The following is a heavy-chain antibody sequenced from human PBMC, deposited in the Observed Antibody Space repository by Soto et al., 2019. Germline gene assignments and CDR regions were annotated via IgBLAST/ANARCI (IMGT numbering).Heavy chain of an antibody. CDR2: MSYTGTT. CDR1: SYSISSGNW. V-gene: IGHV4-28*01. Sequence: QVQLQESGPGLVKPSDTLSLTCVVSSYSISSGNWWGWIRQPPGKGLEWLIYMSYTGTTYYNSSPKSRVTMSVDTSRNQFSLRLRSVTAVDTAVYYCGRLPRLGDPFDYWGQGILVTVSS. CDR3: GRLPRLGDPFDY. D-gene: IGHD3-16*01. J-gene: IGHJ4*02.